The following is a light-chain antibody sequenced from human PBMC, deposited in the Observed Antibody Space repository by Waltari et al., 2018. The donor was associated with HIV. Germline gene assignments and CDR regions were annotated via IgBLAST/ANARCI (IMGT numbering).Light chain of an antibody. Sequence: DIKMTQSPSSLSASVGDSVNITCRASQGINNYLDWYQQKPGKVPKLLIYAASTLQSVVPSFSGSGAGTDFTLTISRLQPEDVATYYCQKYNSAPPAFGQGTKLEIK. V-gene: IGKV1-27*01. CDR2: AAS. J-gene: IGKJ1*01. CDR3: QKYNSAPPA. CDR1: QGINNY.